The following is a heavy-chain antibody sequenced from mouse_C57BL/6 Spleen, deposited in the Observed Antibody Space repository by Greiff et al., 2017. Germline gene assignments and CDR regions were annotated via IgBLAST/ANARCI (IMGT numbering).Heavy chain of an antibody. J-gene: IGHJ4*01. D-gene: IGHD3-1*01. Sequence: QVQLQQPGAELVKPGASVKLSCKASGYTFTSYWMQWVKQRPGQGLEWIGEFVPSDSYTYYNQKFKGQATLTVDTSSSTAYMQLSSLTSEYSAVYYCARLPAHYYAMDYWGQGTSVTVSS. V-gene: IGHV1-50*01. CDR3: ARLPAHYYAMDY. CDR2: FVPSDSYT. CDR1: GYTFTSYW.